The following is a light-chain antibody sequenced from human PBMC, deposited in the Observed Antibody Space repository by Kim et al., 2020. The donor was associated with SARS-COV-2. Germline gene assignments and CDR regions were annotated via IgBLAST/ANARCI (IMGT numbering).Light chain of an antibody. CDR2: GNN. CDR3: GAWDTRMSAVV. V-gene: IGLV1-51*01. CDR1: TSNIGSNY. Sequence: GLKVTISCSGSTSNIGSNYVSWYQQLPGTAPKLLLYGNNQGPSEIPDRFSGSKSGTSATLDITELQTGDEADYYCGAWDTRMSAVVFGGGTKVTVL. J-gene: IGLJ2*01.